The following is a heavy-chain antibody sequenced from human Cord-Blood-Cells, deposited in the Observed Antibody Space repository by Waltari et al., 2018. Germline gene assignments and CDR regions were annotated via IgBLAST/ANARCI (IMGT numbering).Heavy chain of an antibody. J-gene: IGHJ3*02. CDR3: ARGSGSHDAFDI. D-gene: IGHD1-26*01. Sequence: QVQLVESGGGVVQPGRSLRLSCAASGFTFSSSGMHWVRQAPGKGLECVEVIWYDGSNEYYADSVKGRFTISRDNSKNTLYLQMNGLRAEDTAVYYCARGSGSHDAFDIWGQGTMVTVSS. V-gene: IGHV3-33*01. CDR1: GFTFSSSG. CDR2: IWYDGSNE.